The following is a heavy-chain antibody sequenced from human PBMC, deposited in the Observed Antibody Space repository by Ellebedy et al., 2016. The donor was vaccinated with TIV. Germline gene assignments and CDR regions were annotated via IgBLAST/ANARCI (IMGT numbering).Heavy chain of an antibody. D-gene: IGHD2-15*01. V-gene: IGHV4-34*01. Sequence: SETLSLXXAVYGGSFSGYYWSWIRQPPGKGLEWIGEINHSGSTNYNPSLKSRVTISLDRSKNQFSLKLSSVTAADTAVYYCARDQELGGGVYWFDPWGQGTLVTVSS. CDR3: ARDQELGGGVYWFDP. CDR1: GGSFSGYY. J-gene: IGHJ5*02. CDR2: INHSGST.